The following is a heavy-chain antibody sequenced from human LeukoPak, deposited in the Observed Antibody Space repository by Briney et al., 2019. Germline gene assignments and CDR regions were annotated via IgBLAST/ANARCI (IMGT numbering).Heavy chain of an antibody. CDR2: ISYDGSNK. D-gene: IGHD3-10*01. CDR3: ARDIPNYGSGSYYNLGYYYYGMDV. V-gene: IGHV3-30-3*01. J-gene: IGHJ6*02. CDR1: GFTFSSYA. Sequence: PGRSLRLSCAASGFTFSSYAMHWVRQAPGKGLEWVAVISYDGSNKYYADSVKGRFTISRDNSKNTLHLQMNSLRAEDTAVYYCARDIPNYGSGSYYNLGYYYYGMDVWGQGTTVTVSS.